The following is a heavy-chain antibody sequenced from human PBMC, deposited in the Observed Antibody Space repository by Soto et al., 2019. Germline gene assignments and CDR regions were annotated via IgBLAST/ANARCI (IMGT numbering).Heavy chain of an antibody. CDR2: INPSGGST. CDR1: GYTFTSYY. V-gene: IGHV1-46*01. CDR3: ARDSGITIFGVVHTDAFDI. J-gene: IGHJ3*02. D-gene: IGHD3-3*01. Sequence: GASVKVSCKASGYTFTSYYMHWVRQAPGQGLEWMGIINPSGGSTSYAQKFQGRVTLTRDTSTSTAYMELSSRRSEDTAVYYCARDSGITIFGVVHTDAFDIWGQGTMVTVSS.